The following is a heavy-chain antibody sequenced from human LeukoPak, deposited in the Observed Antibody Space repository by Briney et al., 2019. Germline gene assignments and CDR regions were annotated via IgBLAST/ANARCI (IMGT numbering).Heavy chain of an antibody. CDR2: IIPIFGIA. D-gene: IGHD5-18*01. CDR1: GGTFSSYA. J-gene: IGHJ3*02. CDR3: ARVVTPHEAFDI. Sequence: ASVKVSCKASGGTFSSYAISWVRQAPGQGLEWMGRIIPIFGIANYAQKFQGRVTITADKSTSTAYMELSSLRSEDTAVYYCARVVTPHEAFDIWGQGTMVTVSS. V-gene: IGHV1-69*04.